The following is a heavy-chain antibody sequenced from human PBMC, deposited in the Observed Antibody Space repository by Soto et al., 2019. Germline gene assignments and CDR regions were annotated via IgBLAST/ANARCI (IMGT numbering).Heavy chain of an antibody. D-gene: IGHD2-21*02. CDR2: MYNTGST. CDR3: ARDLWGYCGTDCYPLDV. J-gene: IGHJ6*02. V-gene: IGHV4-59*01. CDR1: GGSISRYY. Sequence: QVQLQESGPGLVKPSETLSLTCTVSGGSISRYYWSWIRQPPGKGLEWIGYMYNTGSTVYNPSFKSRVTISVDTFKNLFSLKLNSVTAADTAVYYCARDLWGYCGTDCYPLDVWGQGTTVTVSS.